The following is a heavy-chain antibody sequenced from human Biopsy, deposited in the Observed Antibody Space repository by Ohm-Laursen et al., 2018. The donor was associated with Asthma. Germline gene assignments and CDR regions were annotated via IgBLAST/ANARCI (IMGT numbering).Heavy chain of an antibody. V-gene: IGHV3-23*03. CDR1: GFTFSNYA. Sequence: GQTLSLTCAASGFTFSNYAMSWVRQAPGKGLEWVSVIYSGGTSHTADSVRGRFTISRDYSKNTLYLQMHSLRAEDTAVYYCARGDSSNWSHYYFDYWGQGTLVTVSS. D-gene: IGHD3-22*01. CDR3: ARGDSSNWSHYYFDY. CDR2: IYSGGTS. J-gene: IGHJ4*02.